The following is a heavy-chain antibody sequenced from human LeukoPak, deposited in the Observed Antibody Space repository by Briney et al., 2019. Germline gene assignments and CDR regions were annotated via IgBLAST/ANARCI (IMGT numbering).Heavy chain of an antibody. D-gene: IGHD6-13*01. V-gene: IGHV5-51*01. Sequence: GESLKISCKGSAYSFTSYWIGWVRQMPGKGLEWMGIIYPGDSDTRYSPSFQGQVTISADKSISTAYLQWSSLKASDTAMYYCASQYSSSWGGLNYWGQGTLVTVSS. CDR3: ASQYSSSWGGLNY. CDR1: AYSFTSYW. J-gene: IGHJ4*02. CDR2: IYPGDSDT.